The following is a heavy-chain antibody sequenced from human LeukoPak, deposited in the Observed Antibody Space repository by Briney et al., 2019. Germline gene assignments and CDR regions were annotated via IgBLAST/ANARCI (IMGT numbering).Heavy chain of an antibody. Sequence: PSETLSLTCTVSGGAISSGGYYWSWIRQHPGKGLEWIGYIYYSGTTYYNPSLKSRVTISIDASKNQFSLKLSSVTAADTAVYYCARDHPGSKYPYFQHWGQGTLVTVSS. CDR1: GGAISSGGYY. CDR3: ARDHPGSKYPYFQH. V-gene: IGHV4-31*03. J-gene: IGHJ1*01. D-gene: IGHD2-2*01. CDR2: IYYSGTT.